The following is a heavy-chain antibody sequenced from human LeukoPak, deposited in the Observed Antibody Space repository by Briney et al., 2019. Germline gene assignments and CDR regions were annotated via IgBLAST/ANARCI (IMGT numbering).Heavy chain of an antibody. D-gene: IGHD1-26*01. CDR2: IWYDGSNK. Sequence: PGRSLRLSCAASGFTLSSYGMHWVRQAPGKGLEWVAVIWYDGSNKYYADSVKGRFTISRDNSKNTLYLQMNSLRAEDTAVYYCGRDAARSCGKSYYFDYWGQGTLVTVSS. CDR1: GFTLSSYG. V-gene: IGHV3-33*01. J-gene: IGHJ4*02. CDR3: GRDAARSCGKSYYFDY.